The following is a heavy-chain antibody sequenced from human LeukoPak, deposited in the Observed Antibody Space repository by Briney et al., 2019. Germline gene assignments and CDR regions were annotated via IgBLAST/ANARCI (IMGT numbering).Heavy chain of an antibody. D-gene: IGHD5-12*01. CDR2: ITSAGRAI. Sequence: GGSLRLSCAASGFTFSDFYMSWIRQAPGKGLEWVSYITSAGRAIYYADSVQGRFTISRDNARDSLYLQMNGLRAEDTAVYYCASDIVATSGDFWGQGTLVTVSS. CDR1: GFTFSDFY. J-gene: IGHJ4*02. CDR3: ASDIVATSGDF. V-gene: IGHV3-11*01.